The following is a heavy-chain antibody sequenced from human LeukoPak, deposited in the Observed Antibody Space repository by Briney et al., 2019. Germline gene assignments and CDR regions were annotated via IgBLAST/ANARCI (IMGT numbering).Heavy chain of an antibody. D-gene: IGHD3-22*01. CDR2: VSYDGSNK. CDR1: GFTFSSYA. V-gene: IGHV3-30-3*01. CDR3: ARDASADYDSSGHFDY. Sequence: GGSLRLSCAASGFTFSSYAMHWVRQAPGKGLEWVAVVSYDGSNKYYADSVKGRFTISRDNSKNTLYLQMNSLRAEDTAVYYCARDASADYDSSGHFDYWGQGTLVTVSS. J-gene: IGHJ4*02.